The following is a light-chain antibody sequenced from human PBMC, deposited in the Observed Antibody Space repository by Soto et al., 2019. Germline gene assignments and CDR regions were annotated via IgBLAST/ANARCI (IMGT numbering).Light chain of an antibody. CDR2: GAS. V-gene: IGKV3-20*01. Sequence: EIVLTQSPGTLSLSPGERATLSCRASHSVSSSYLAWYQQKPGQAPRLLIYGASSRATGIPDRFSGSGSGTDFTLTISRLEPADFAVYYCQQYGSSPPKYTFGQGTKLEIK. CDR3: QQYGSSPPKYT. CDR1: HSVSSSY. J-gene: IGKJ2*01.